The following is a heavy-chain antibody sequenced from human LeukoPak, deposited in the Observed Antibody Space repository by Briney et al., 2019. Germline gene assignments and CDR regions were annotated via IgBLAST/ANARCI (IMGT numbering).Heavy chain of an antibody. D-gene: IGHD3-22*01. CDR1: GGSISSSSYY. Sequence: PSETLSLTCTVSGGSISSSSYYWGWIRQPPGKGLEWIGSIYYSGSTYYNPSLKSRVTMSVDTSKNQFSLKLSSVTAADTAVYYCARDRRTRTLYYYDSSGPLYNWFDPWGQGTLVTVSS. V-gene: IGHV4-39*07. CDR3: ARDRRTRTLYYYDSSGPLYNWFDP. CDR2: IYYSGST. J-gene: IGHJ5*02.